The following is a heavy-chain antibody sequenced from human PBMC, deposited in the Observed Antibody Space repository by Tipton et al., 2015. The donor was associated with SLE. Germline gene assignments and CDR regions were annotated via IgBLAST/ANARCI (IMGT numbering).Heavy chain of an antibody. CDR2: IVVGSSYT. J-gene: IGHJ3*02. CDR1: GFTLTSFT. Sequence: QSGPEVKNPGTSVKVSCKASGFTLTSFTMQWVRQARGQRLEWIGWIVVGSSYTNYAQKFQERVTITRDMSTNTAYMELSSLRSEDTAVYYCAADFGVPNAFDIWGQGTMVTVSS. CDR3: AADFGVPNAFDI. D-gene: IGHD3-3*01. V-gene: IGHV1-58*02.